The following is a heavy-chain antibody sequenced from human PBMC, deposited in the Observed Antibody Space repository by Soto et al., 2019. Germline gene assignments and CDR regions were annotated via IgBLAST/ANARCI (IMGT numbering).Heavy chain of an antibody. Sequence: ASVKVSCKASGYTFTSYGISWVRQAPGQGLEWMGWINPNSGGTNYAQKFQGWVTMTRDTSISTAYMELSRLRSDDTAVYYCARGGYSYGYSNHYGMDVWGQGTTVTVSS. J-gene: IGHJ6*02. CDR1: GYTFTSYG. CDR3: ARGGYSYGYSNHYGMDV. CDR2: INPNSGGT. V-gene: IGHV1-2*04. D-gene: IGHD5-18*01.